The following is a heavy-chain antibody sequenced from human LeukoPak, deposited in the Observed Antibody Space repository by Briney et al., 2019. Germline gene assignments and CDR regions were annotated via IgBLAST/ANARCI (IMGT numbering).Heavy chain of an antibody. CDR2: ISYDGSNK. Sequence: GGSLRLSCAASGFTFSSYGMHWVRQAPGKGLEWVAVISYDGSNKYYADSVKGRFTISRDNSKNTLYLQMNSLRAEDTAVYYSAKPAEMATIQGSAFDIWGQGTMVTVSS. CDR3: AKPAEMATIQGSAFDI. V-gene: IGHV3-30*18. CDR1: GFTFSSYG. J-gene: IGHJ3*02. D-gene: IGHD5-24*01.